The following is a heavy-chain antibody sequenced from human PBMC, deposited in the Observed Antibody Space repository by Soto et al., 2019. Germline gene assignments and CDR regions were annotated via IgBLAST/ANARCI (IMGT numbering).Heavy chain of an antibody. CDR3: ARTLGGGDPHYYYYYGMDV. D-gene: IGHD2-21*02. Sequence: SVKVSCKASGGAFSSYAISWVRQAPGQGLEWMGGIIPIFGTANYAHKFQGRVTITADESTSTAYMELSSLRSGDTAVYYCARTLGGGDPHYYYYYGMDVWGQGTTVTVSS. CDR1: GGAFSSYA. CDR2: IIPIFGTA. J-gene: IGHJ6*02. V-gene: IGHV1-69*13.